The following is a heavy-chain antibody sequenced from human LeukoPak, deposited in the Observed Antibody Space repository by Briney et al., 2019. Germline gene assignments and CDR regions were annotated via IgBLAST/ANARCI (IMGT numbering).Heavy chain of an antibody. CDR2: IGTASDT. J-gene: IGHJ6*03. D-gene: IGHD1-1*01. Sequence: GGSLRLSCAGSGFTFSCFDMHWVRQPTGQGLEWVSTIGTASDTYYPGSVEGRFTLSRDNAKNSLYLQMNSLTAGDTAVYYCARGPPRGKYYYMDVWGKGTTVTVSS. V-gene: IGHV3-13*01. CDR1: GFTFSCFD. CDR3: ARGPPRGKYYYMDV.